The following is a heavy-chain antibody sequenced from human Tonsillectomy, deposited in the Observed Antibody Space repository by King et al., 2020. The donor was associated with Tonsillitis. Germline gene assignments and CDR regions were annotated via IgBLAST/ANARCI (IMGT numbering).Heavy chain of an antibody. D-gene: IGHD2-21*02. J-gene: IGHJ5*02. CDR1: GYTFTSYY. CDR3: ARDRVTTMGYNWFDP. V-gene: IGHV1-46*03. Sequence: VQLVESGAEVKKPGASVKVSCKASGYTFTSYYMHWVRQAPGQGLEWMGIINPSGGITSYAQKFQGRVTMTRDTSTSTVHMELSSLRSEDTALYYCARDRVTTMGYNWFDPWGQGTLVTVSS. CDR2: INPSGGIT.